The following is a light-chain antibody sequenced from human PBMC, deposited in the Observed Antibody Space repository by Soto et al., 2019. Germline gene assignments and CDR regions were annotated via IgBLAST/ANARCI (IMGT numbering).Light chain of an antibody. CDR1: QSISSY. CDR3: QQSYSTPRA. J-gene: IGKJ2*01. Sequence: DIQMTQSPSSLSASVGDTVNITCRTSQSISSYLNWYQQKPGKAPKLLIYAAYRLQSGVPSRFSGSGSGTAFTLTISSLQPEDFATYYCQQSYSTPRAFGQGTNLEIK. CDR2: AAY. V-gene: IGKV1-39*01.